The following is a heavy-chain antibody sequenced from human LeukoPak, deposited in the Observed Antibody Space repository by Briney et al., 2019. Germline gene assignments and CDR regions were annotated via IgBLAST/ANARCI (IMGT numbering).Heavy chain of an antibody. Sequence: NPSETLSLTCTVSGGSISSYYWSWIRQPPGKGLEWIGEINHSGSTNYNPSLKSRATISVDTSKNQFSLKLSSVTAADTAVYYCARGINNNYDFWSGYQYNWFDPWGQGTLVTVSS. V-gene: IGHV4-34*01. CDR3: ARGINNNYDFWSGYQYNWFDP. D-gene: IGHD3-3*01. CDR2: INHSGST. J-gene: IGHJ5*02. CDR1: GGSISSYY.